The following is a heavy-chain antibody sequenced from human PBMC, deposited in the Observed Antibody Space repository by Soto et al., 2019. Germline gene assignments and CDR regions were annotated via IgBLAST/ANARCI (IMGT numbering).Heavy chain of an antibody. D-gene: IGHD3-22*01. CDR1: GFTFSSYP. V-gene: IGHV3-23*01. Sequence: RLSCVASGFTFSSYPMTRVRQAPGQGLEWVSAITGSGSITYYAASVEGRFTISRDNSKNTLFLQMHSPRAEDTAVYYCAKDSRDYYYVDHWGQGIPVTVSS. J-gene: IGHJ4*02. CDR2: ITGSGSIT. CDR3: AKDSRDYYYVDH.